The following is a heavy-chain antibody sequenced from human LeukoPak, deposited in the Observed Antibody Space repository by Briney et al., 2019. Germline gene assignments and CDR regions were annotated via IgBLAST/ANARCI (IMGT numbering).Heavy chain of an antibody. J-gene: IGHJ4*02. CDR2: IYYSGST. CDR1: GGSISSGGYY. Sequence: SETLSLTCTVSGGSISSGGYYWSWIRQHPGKGLEWIGYIYYSGSTYYNPSLKSRVTISVDTSKNQFSLKLSSVTAADTVVYYCARESGSSGYPINDWGQGTLVTVSS. V-gene: IGHV4-31*03. D-gene: IGHD3-22*01. CDR3: ARESGSSGYPIND.